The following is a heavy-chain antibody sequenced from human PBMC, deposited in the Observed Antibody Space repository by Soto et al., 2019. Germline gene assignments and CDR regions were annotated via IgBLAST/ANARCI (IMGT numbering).Heavy chain of an antibody. J-gene: IGHJ4*02. CDR2: INHSGST. CDR1: GGSFSGYY. Sequence: SETLSLTCAVYGGSFSGYYWSWIRQPPGKGLEWIGEINHSGSTNYNPSLKSRVTISVDTSKNQFSLKLSSVTAADTAVYYCATLSSGWHKIDYWGQGTLVTVSS. CDR3: ATLSSGWHKIDY. D-gene: IGHD6-19*01. V-gene: IGHV4-34*01.